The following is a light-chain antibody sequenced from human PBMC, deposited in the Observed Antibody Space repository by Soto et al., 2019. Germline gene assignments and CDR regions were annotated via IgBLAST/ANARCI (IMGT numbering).Light chain of an antibody. V-gene: IGLV1-40*01. CDR1: RSNIGSGYD. CDR2: DNS. CDR3: QSYESSLSGYV. Sequence: QSVLAQPPSVSGAPGQRVTISCTGSRSNIGSGYDVHWYQQLPGTAPKLLIYDNSNRPSGVPDRFSGSKSGTSASLAITGLQAEDEADYYCQSYESSLSGYVFGTGTKVTVL. J-gene: IGLJ1*01.